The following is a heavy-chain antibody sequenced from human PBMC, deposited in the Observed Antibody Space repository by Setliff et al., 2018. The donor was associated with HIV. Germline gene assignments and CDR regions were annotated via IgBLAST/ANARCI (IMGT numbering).Heavy chain of an antibody. CDR2: ISSGSNI. Sequence: PGGSLRLSCAASGFTFSNYGMNWVRQAPGKGLEWVSTISSGSNIYYADSVKGRFTISRDNAENLLYLQMNSLRAEDTAVYYCARHDVVRGAIDNWGQGTLVTVSS. V-gene: IGHV3-21*01. D-gene: IGHD3-10*01. J-gene: IGHJ4*02. CDR3: ARHDVVRGAIDN. CDR1: GFTFSNYG.